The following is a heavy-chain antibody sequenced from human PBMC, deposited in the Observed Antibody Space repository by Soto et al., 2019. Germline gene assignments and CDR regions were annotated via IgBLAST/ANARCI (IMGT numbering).Heavy chain of an antibody. Sequence: EVQLLDSGGGLVQPGGSLRLSCAASGFTFSNYAMSWVRQAPWKGLECVSTISGNGGSTYYADYVNGRFTISRDNSKNMLFLQITSLRDDDSAVYYCAKRPASIITFDYWGQGTPVTVSS. J-gene: IGHJ4*02. CDR1: GFTFSNYA. D-gene: IGHD2-2*01. CDR2: ISGNGGST. CDR3: AKRPASIITFDY. V-gene: IGHV3-23*01.